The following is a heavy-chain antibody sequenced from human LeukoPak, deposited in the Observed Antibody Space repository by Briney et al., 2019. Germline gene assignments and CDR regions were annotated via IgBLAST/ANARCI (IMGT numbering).Heavy chain of an antibody. D-gene: IGHD1-26*01. V-gene: IGHV4-34*01. CDR1: GGSFSGYY. J-gene: IGHJ4*02. CDR2: INHSGST. CDR3: ARRIVGATVDY. Sequence: SETLSLTCAVYGGSFSGYYWSWIRHPPGKGLEWIGEINHSGSTNYNPSLKSRVTISVDTSKNQFSLKLSSVTAADTAVYYCARRIVGATVDYWGQGTLVTVSS.